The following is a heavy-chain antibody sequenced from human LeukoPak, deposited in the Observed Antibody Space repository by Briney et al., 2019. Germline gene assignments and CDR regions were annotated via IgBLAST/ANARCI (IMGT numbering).Heavy chain of an antibody. Sequence: ASVKVSCKASGYTFTSYCMHWVRQAPGQGLEWMGISNPSGGSTSYAQKFQGRVTMTRDTSTSTVYMELSSLRSEDTAVYYCARSLVVVAATAPRVASDIWGQGTMVTVSS. CDR3: ARSLVVVAATAPRVASDI. CDR1: GYTFTSYC. J-gene: IGHJ3*02. D-gene: IGHD2-15*01. CDR2: SNPSGGST. V-gene: IGHV1-46*01.